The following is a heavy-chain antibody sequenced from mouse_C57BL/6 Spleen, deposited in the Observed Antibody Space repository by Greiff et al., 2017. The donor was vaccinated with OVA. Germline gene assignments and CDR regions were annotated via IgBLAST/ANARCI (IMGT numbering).Heavy chain of an antibody. D-gene: IGHD1-1*01. CDR2: ISYDGSN. V-gene: IGHV3-6*01. CDR1: GYSITSGYY. CDR3: ARERSSYDY. Sequence: EVQRVESGPGLVKPSQSLSLTCSVTGYSITSGYYWNWIRQFPGNKLEWMGYISYDGSNNYNPSLKNRISITRDTSKNQFFLKLNSVTTEDTATYYCARERSSYDYWGQGTTLTVSS. J-gene: IGHJ2*01.